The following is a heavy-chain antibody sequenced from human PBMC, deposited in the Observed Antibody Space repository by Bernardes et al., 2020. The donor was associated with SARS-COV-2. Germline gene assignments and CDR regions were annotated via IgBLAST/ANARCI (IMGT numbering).Heavy chain of an antibody. CDR2: ISGSGGST. Sequence: GSLRLSCAASGFTFSSYAMSWVRQAPGKGLEWVSAISGSGGSTYYADSVKGRFTISRDNSKNTLYLQMNSLRAEDTAVYYCAKQPQLPTLVDYWGQGTLVTVSS. D-gene: IGHD2-2*01. CDR3: AKQPQLPTLVDY. V-gene: IGHV3-23*01. CDR1: GFTFSSYA. J-gene: IGHJ4*02.